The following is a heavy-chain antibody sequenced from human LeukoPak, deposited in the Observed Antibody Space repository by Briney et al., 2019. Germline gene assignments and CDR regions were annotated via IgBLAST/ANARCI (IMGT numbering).Heavy chain of an antibody. Sequence: GGSLRLSCAASGFTFDDYGMSWVRQAPGKGLEWVSGINWNGGSTGYADSVKGRFTISRDNAKNSLYLQMNSLRAEDTALYYCARRGVGATMAGDAFDIWGQGTMVTVSS. CDR1: GFTFDDYG. CDR3: ARRGVGATMAGDAFDI. J-gene: IGHJ3*02. D-gene: IGHD1-26*01. CDR2: INWNGGST. V-gene: IGHV3-20*04.